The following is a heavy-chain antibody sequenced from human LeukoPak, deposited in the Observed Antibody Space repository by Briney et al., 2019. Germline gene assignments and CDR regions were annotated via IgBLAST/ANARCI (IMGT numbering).Heavy chain of an antibody. V-gene: IGHV3-15*01. CDR1: GFSFTNAW. Sequence: GGSLRLSCAASGFSFTNAWMTWVRQAPGQGLELVGRIKSKIDGGTTDYAAPVKGRFTISRDDSKNTLYLQVNSLQTEDTALYYCHYCVSDYWGQGALVGVSS. J-gene: IGHJ4*02. CDR2: IKSKIDGGTT. CDR3: HYCVSDY. D-gene: IGHD4-17*01.